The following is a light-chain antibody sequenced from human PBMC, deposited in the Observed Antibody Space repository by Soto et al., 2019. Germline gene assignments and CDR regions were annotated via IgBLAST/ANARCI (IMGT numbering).Light chain of an antibody. CDR3: QQSYSTPPYT. J-gene: IGKJ2*01. Sequence: DIQMTQSPSSLSASVGDRVTITCRGSQSISSYLNWFQQKPGKAPKLLIYAASSLQSGVPSRFSGSGSRTDFTLTISSLQPEDFATYYCQQSYSTPPYTFGQGTKLEIK. V-gene: IGKV1-39*01. CDR2: AAS. CDR1: QSISSY.